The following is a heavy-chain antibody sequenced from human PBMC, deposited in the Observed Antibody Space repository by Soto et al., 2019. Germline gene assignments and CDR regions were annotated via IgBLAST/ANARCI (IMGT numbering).Heavy chain of an antibody. CDR1: GFTFSNYA. J-gene: IGHJ6*02. CDR3: ARPPPGVDV. Sequence: PGGSLRLSCAASGFTFSNYAMGWVRQAPGKGLEWVSAISTTAYYADSVKGRFAISRDNSKNTLYLQMNSLRAEDTAVYYCARPPPGVDVWGQGTTVTVSS. CDR2: ISTTA. V-gene: IGHV3-23*01.